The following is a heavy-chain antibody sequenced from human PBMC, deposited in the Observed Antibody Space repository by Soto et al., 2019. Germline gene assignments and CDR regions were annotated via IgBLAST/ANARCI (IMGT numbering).Heavy chain of an antibody. CDR2: IDPSDSQT. CDR3: ARQIYDSDTGPNFQYYFDS. Sequence: GESLTSSCTCSGYSFACYWITWVRQKPGKGLEWMGRIDPSDSQTYYSPSFRGHVTISVTKSITTVFLQWSSLRASDTAMYYCARQIYDSDTGPNFQYYFDSWGQGTPVPVSS. D-gene: IGHD3-22*01. V-gene: IGHV5-10-1*01. J-gene: IGHJ4*02. CDR1: GYSFACYW.